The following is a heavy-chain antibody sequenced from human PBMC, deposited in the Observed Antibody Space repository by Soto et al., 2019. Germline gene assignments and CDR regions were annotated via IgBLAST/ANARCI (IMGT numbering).Heavy chain of an antibody. V-gene: IGHV3-7*01. Sequence: GGSLRLSCAASAFTLSTYWMSWVRQAPGKGQEWVATIKQDGSETHYVDSVKGRFTISRDNAENSLYLQMNSLRAEDTAVYYCVRGCGRASCPYYLVVWGKGATVTVSS. CDR2: IKQDGSET. CDR1: AFTLSTYW. J-gene: IGHJ6*03. CDR3: VRGCGRASCPYYLVV. D-gene: IGHD2-2*01.